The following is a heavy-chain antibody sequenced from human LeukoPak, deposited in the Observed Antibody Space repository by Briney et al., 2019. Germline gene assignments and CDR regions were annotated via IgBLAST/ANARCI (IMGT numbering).Heavy chain of an antibody. Sequence: PGGSLRLSCAASGFTFISYAMTWVRQAPGKGLEWVLTISGSGGSGSSTYYADSVKGRVTISRDNSNNTLYLQMNSLRAEDTAVYYCAKSRSSIAAALNYWGQGTLVTVSS. V-gene: IGHV3-23*01. CDR2: ISGSGGSGSST. D-gene: IGHD6-6*01. J-gene: IGHJ4*02. CDR3: AKSRSSIAAALNY. CDR1: GFTFISYA.